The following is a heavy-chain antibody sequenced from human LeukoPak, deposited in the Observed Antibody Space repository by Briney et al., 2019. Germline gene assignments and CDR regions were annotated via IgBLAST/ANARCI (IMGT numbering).Heavy chain of an antibody. CDR1: GFTYVNYG. D-gene: IGHD2-2*03. Sequence: PGRSLRLSCAASGFTYVNYGFHWVRQAPVKALEWVAFISYNGNQKYGDSVKGRFTISRDNSKNTLYLHMNGLRPEDTAVYYCARDPLDISRWANAFDIWGQGTMVTVSS. CDR3: ARDPLDISRWANAFDI. J-gene: IGHJ3*02. CDR2: ISYNGNQ. V-gene: IGHV3-30-3*01.